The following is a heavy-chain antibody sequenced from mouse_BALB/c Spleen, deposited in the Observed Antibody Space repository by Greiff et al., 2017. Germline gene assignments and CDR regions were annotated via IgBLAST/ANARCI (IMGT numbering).Heavy chain of an antibody. CDR3: ARDEEITTATGYFDV. V-gene: IGHV5-4*02. CDR1: GFTFSDYY. Sequence: VQLKESGGGLVKPGGSLKLSCAASGFTFSDYYMYWVRQTPEKRLEWVATISDGGSYTYYPDSVKGRFTISRDNAKNNLYLQMSSLKSEDTAMYYCARDEEITTATGYFDVWGAGTTVTVSS. J-gene: IGHJ1*01. D-gene: IGHD1-2*01. CDR2: ISDGGSYT.